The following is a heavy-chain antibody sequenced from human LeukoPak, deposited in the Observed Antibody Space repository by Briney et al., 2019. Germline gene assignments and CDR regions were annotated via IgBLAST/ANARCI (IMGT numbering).Heavy chain of an antibody. V-gene: IGHV5-51*01. Sequence: GESLKISCTGYGYTFTDYWIAWVRQMPGKGLEWMGIIHPPDSHTTYSPSFQGQVTFSADKSISTAYLQWSSLKASDTAMYYCARHDTMVRGIRLDPWGQGTLVTVSS. CDR1: GYTFTDYW. D-gene: IGHD3-10*01. CDR3: ARHDTMVRGIRLDP. CDR2: IHPPDSHT. J-gene: IGHJ5*02.